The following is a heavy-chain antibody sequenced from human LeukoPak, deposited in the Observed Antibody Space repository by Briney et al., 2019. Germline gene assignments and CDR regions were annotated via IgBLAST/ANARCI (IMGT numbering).Heavy chain of an antibody. CDR1: GDSISTSY. CDR3: ARDNYVWGSYRIDY. J-gene: IGHJ4*02. D-gene: IGHD3-16*02. V-gene: IGHV4-4*07. Sequence: SETLSLTCTVSGDSISTSYWSWIRQPAGKGLEWIGRIYNTGSTNYNPSLKSRVSMSVDTSKNQFSLRLSSVTAADTAVYYCARDNYVWGSYRIDYWGQGTLVTVSS. CDR2: IYNTGST.